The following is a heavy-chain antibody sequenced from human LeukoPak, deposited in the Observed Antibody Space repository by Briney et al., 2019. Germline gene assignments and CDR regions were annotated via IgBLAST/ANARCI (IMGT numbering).Heavy chain of an antibody. D-gene: IGHD1-26*01. J-gene: IGHJ6*03. CDR2: IYHSGRS. CDR3: ARAVGATVRYYYYMDV. Sequence: SETLSLTCTVSGGSISTYYWSWIRQPPGKGLEWIGDIYHSGRSNCNPSLKSRGTISVDTSKNQFSLKLSSVTAADTAVYYCARAVGATVRYYYYMDVWGKGTTVTVSS. V-gene: IGHV4-59*12. CDR1: GGSISTYY.